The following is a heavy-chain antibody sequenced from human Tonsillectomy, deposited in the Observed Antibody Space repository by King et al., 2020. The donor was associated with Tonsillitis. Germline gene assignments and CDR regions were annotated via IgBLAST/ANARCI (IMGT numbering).Heavy chain of an antibody. CDR2: IDWDDDK. CDR3: ARIRDYRDNDDYLRSFAH. D-gene: IGHD3-16*01. J-gene: IGHJ4*02. CDR1: GFSLSTVGMC. V-gene: IGHV2-70*11. Sequence: VTLKESGPALVKPTQTLTLTCTFSGFSLSTVGMCVNWIRQPPGKALEWLARIDWDDDKYYTSSLKARLTISKDTSKNQVVLTMTNMDPADTATYYCARIRDYRDNDDYLRSFAHCGQGTLVTVSA.